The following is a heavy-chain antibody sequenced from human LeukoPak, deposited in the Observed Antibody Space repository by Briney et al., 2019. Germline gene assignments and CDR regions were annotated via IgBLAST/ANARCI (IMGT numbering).Heavy chain of an antibody. CDR2: IYYSGST. Sequence: SETLSLTRTVSGGSINNYYWSWIRQPPGKGLEWIGYIYYSGSTNYNPSLKSRVTISVDTSKNQFSLKLSSLTAADTAVYYCARHRGSGYPYFDYWGQGTLVTVSS. V-gene: IGHV4-59*01. CDR3: ARHRGSGYPYFDY. CDR1: GGSINNYY. J-gene: IGHJ4*02. D-gene: IGHD3-22*01.